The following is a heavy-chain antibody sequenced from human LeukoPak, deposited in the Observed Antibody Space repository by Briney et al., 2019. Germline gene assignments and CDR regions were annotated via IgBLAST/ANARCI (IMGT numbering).Heavy chain of an antibody. CDR3: ARVRTQTVKGVFDY. J-gene: IGHJ4*02. V-gene: IGHV4-34*01. CDR1: GGSFSGYY. Sequence: PSETLSLTCAVYGGSFSGYYWSWIRQPPGKGLEWIGEINHSGSTNYSPSLKSRVTISVDTSKNQFSLKLSSVTAADTAVYYCARVRTQTVKGVFDYWGQGTLVTVSS. CDR2: INHSGST. D-gene: IGHD3-10*01.